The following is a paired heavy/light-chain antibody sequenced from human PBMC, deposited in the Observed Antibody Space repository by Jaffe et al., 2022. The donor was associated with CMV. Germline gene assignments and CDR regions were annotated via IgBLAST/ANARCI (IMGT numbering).Light chain of an antibody. CDR1: SSNIGSNT. V-gene: IGLV1-44*01. CDR2: SSD. CDR3: AAWDDSLNGRV. J-gene: IGLJ3*02. Sequence: QSVLTQPPSASGTPGQRVTISCSGSSSNIGSNTVNWYQQFPGTAPKLLIYSSDQRPSGVPDRFSGSKSGTSASLAISGLQSEDEADYYCAAWDDSLNGRVFGGGTKLTVL.
Heavy chain of an antibody. J-gene: IGHJ4*02. CDR1: GLTFGDYA. CDR3: TAGRNWGWGDFDY. V-gene: IGHV3-49*03. Sequence: EVQLVESGGGLVEPGRSLRLSCTDSGLTFGDYAVTWFRQAPGKGLEWVGFIRSKTYDGTTEYAASVKGRFTISRDDSKNIAYLQMNSLKIEDTAVYYCTAGRNWGWGDFDYWGQGTLVTVSS. CDR2: IRSKTYDGTT. D-gene: IGHD7-27*01.